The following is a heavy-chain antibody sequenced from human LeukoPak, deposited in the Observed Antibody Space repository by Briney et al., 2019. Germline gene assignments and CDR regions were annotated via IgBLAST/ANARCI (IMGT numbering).Heavy chain of an antibody. CDR2: IRSKAYGGTT. CDR1: GFTFGDYA. Sequence: PGRSLRLSCAASGFTFGDYAMSWFRQAPGKGLEWVGFIRSKAYGGTTEYAASVKGRFTIDRDESKSIAYLKMNSLKTEDTAVYYCTTWTTYYYYYYYMDVWGKGTTVTVSS. J-gene: IGHJ6*03. V-gene: IGHV3-49*03. CDR3: TTWTTYYYYYYYMDV. D-gene: IGHD1-14*01.